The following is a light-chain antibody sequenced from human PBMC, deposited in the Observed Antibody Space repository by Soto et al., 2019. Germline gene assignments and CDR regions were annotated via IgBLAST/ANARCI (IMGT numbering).Light chain of an antibody. J-gene: IGKJ5*01. CDR1: QSVSSSY. Sequence: EIVLTQSPGTLSLSPGERVTLSCRASQSVSSSYLAWYQQKPGQAPRLLIYDASSRATGIPDRFSGSGSGTDFTLTISRLEPEDFAVYYCQQYGSSPPITFGQGTRLEI. V-gene: IGKV3-20*01. CDR2: DAS. CDR3: QQYGSSPPIT.